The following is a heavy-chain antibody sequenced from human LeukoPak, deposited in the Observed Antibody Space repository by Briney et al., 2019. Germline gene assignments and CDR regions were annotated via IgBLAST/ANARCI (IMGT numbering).Heavy chain of an antibody. D-gene: IGHD6-19*01. CDR2: ISGSSRPI. CDR3: ARDPSMYSSGWYYFDY. J-gene: IGHJ4*02. CDR1: GFTFSSYS. V-gene: IGHV3-48*01. Sequence: GGSLRLSCAASGFTFSSYSMNWVRQAPGRGLEWVSYISGSSRPIYYADSVKGRFTISRDNAKNSLYLQMNSLRAEDTAVYYCARDPSMYSSGWYYFDYWGQGTLVTVSS.